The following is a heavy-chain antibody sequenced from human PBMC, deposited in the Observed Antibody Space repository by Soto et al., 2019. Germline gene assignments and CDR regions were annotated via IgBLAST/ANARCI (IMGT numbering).Heavy chain of an antibody. Sequence: PGGSLRLSCAASGFTFSSYAMSWVRQAPGKGLEWVSAISGSGGSTYYADSVKGRFTISRDNSKNTLYLQMNSLRAEDTAVYYSAKDKGVTRSPRPDAFDIWGQGTMVTVS. CDR2: ISGSGGST. D-gene: IGHD3-3*01. CDR3: AKDKGVTRSPRPDAFDI. CDR1: GFTFSSYA. V-gene: IGHV3-23*01. J-gene: IGHJ3*02.